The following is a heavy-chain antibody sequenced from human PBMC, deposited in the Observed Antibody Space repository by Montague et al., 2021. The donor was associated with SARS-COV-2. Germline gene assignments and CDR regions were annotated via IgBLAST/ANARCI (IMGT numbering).Heavy chain of an antibody. CDR3: ARLREGVVPSPILGVGPLYSYYYMDV. J-gene: IGHJ6*03. CDR2: INHGGST. V-gene: IGHV4-34*01. CDR1: GLSFSGYY. D-gene: IGHD3-10*01. Sequence: SETLSLTCAVHGLSFSGYYWNWIRQSPGKGLEWIGEINHGGSTKFSPSLKGRLTISTDTSKNQFSLKLTSVAAADTAVYYCARLREGVVPSPILGVGPLYSYYYMDVWGRGTPVTVSS.